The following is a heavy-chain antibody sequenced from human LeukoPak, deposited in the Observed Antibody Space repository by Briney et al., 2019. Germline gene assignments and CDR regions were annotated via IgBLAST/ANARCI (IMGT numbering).Heavy chain of an antibody. Sequence: GGSLRLSCAASGFTFSSYAMRWVRQAPGKGLEWVSAISGSGGSTYYADSVKGRFTISRDNSKNTLYLQMNSLRAEDTAVYYCAKDRSYGDYEGVFTPHLYNWFDPWGQGTLVTVSS. V-gene: IGHV3-23*01. J-gene: IGHJ5*02. CDR2: ISGSGGST. CDR3: AKDRSYGDYEGVFTPHLYNWFDP. D-gene: IGHD4-17*01. CDR1: GFTFSSYA.